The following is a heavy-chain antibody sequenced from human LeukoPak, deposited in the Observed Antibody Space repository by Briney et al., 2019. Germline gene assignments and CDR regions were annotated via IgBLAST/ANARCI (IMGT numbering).Heavy chain of an antibody. CDR3: ARPYYYDSRTDP. CDR2: MYYSGST. V-gene: IGHV4-30-4*01. J-gene: IGHJ5*02. D-gene: IGHD3-22*01. Sequence: SETLSLTCTVSGGSISSGDYYWSWIRQPPGKGLEWVGYMYYSGSTYYNPSLKSRVTISVDTSKNQFSLKLSSVTAADTAVYYCARPYYYDSRTDPWGQGTLVTVSS. CDR1: GGSISSGDYY.